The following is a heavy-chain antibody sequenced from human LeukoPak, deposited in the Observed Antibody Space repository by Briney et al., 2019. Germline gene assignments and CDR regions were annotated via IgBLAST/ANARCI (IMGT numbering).Heavy chain of an antibody. Sequence: SETLSLTCTVSGGSISSSSYYWGWIRQPPGKGLEWTGSIYYSGSTYYNPSLKSRVTISVDTSKNQFSLKLSSVTAADTAVYYCARGVVPAAIPDYWGQGTLVTVSS. CDR2: IYYSGST. CDR3: ARGVVPAAIPDY. CDR1: GGSISSSSYY. J-gene: IGHJ4*02. V-gene: IGHV4-39*01. D-gene: IGHD2-2*02.